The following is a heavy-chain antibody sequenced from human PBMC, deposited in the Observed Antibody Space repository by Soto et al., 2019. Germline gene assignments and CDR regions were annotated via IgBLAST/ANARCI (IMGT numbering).Heavy chain of an antibody. CDR1: GFTFKESA. Sequence: EVGLLEAGGGLKQPGGSLRLSCAASGFTFKESAMNWVRQAPGKGLEWVASISDTGASTWYAESVRGRLSISRDNSKNTLYLQMNSLRGEDTAVYYCAKGRGSGWAWYFDNWGQGTLVTVSS. D-gene: IGHD6-19*01. V-gene: IGHV3-23*01. J-gene: IGHJ4*02. CDR3: AKGRGSGWAWYFDN. CDR2: ISDTGAST.